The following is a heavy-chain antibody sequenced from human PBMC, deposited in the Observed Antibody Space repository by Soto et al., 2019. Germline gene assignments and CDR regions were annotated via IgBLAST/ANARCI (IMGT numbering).Heavy chain of an antibody. CDR2: ISGSGGST. D-gene: IGHD2-2*01. J-gene: IGHJ6*02. CDR1: GFTFSSYA. V-gene: IGHV3-23*01. CDR3: AKDPMGSCSSTSCYLGGMDV. Sequence: GGSLRLSCAASGFTFSSYAMSWVRQAPGKGLEWVSAISGSGGSTYYADSVKGRFTISRDNSKNTLYLQMNSLRAEDTAVYYCAKDPMGSCSSTSCYLGGMDVWGQGTTVTV.